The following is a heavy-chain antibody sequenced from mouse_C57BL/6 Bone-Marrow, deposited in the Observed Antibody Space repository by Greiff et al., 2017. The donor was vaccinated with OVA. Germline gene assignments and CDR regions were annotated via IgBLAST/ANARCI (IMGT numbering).Heavy chain of an antibody. Sequence: QVQLQQSGAELARPGASVKLSCKASGYTFTSYGISWVKQRTGQGLEWIGEIYPRSGNTYYNEKFKGKATLTADKSSSTAYMELRSLTSEDSAVYFGARRPYSNLFAYWGQGTLVTVSA. V-gene: IGHV1-81*01. CDR1: GYTFTSYG. CDR2: IYPRSGNT. D-gene: IGHD2-5*01. CDR3: ARRPYSNLFAY. J-gene: IGHJ3*01.